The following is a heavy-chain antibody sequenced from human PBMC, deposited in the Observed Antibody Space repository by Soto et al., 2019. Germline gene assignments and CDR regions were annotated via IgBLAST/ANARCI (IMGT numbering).Heavy chain of an antibody. J-gene: IGHJ4*02. CDR1: GYTFTGYY. D-gene: IGHD2-2*01. CDR3: ATDQYQLLWVY. Sequence: GASVKVSCKASGYTFTGYYMHWVRQAPGKGLEWMGGFDPEDGETIYAQKFQGRVTMTEDTSTDTAYMELSSLRSEDTAVYYCATDQYQLLWVYWGQGTLVTVSS. V-gene: IGHV1-24*01. CDR2: FDPEDGET.